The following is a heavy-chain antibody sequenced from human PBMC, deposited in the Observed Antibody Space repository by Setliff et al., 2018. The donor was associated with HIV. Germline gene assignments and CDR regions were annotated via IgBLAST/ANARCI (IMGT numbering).Heavy chain of an antibody. Sequence: GSGPTLVNPTQTLTLTCTFSGFSLSTTGVGVGWIRQPPGKALEWLALIFWDDDKRYRPSQKSRLTITKDTSKNQVVLTMTNMDPVDTATYYCAHGRYDYDSINWFDPWGQGALVTVSS. V-gene: IGHV2-5*02. D-gene: IGHD3-22*01. J-gene: IGHJ5*02. CDR1: GFSLSTTGVG. CDR3: AHGRYDYDSINWFDP. CDR2: IFWDDDK.